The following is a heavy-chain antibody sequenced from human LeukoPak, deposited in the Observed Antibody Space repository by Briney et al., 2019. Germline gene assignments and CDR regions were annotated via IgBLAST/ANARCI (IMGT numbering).Heavy chain of an antibody. Sequence: GASVKVSCKASGGTFSSYAISWVRQAPGQGLEWMGGIIPIFGTANYAQKFQGRVTITADESTSTAYMELSSLRSEDTAVYYCARGSSGCFSPGAYYYYGMDVWGQGTTVTVSS. CDR1: GGTFSSYA. CDR3: ARGSSGCFSPGAYYYYGMDV. D-gene: IGHD3-22*01. V-gene: IGHV1-69*13. CDR2: IIPIFGTA. J-gene: IGHJ6*02.